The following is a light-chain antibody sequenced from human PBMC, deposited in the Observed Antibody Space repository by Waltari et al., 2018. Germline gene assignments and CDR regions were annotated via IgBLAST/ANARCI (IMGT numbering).Light chain of an antibody. CDR2: TNN. CDR1: SPNSGSNT. CDR3: AAWDDSLNGWV. J-gene: IGLJ3*02. Sequence: QSVLTQSPSASRTPGQRVTISCYGSSPNSGSNTLNWYKQVPGTAPKLLISTNNQRPSGVPDRFSGSKSGTSASLAISGLQSEDEADYFCAAWDDSLNGWVFGGGTKLSVL. V-gene: IGLV1-44*01.